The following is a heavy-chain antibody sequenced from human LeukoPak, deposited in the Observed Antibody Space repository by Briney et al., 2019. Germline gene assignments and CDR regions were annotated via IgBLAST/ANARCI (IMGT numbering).Heavy chain of an antibody. CDR2: FDPEDGET. Sequence: ASVKVSCKVSGYTLTELSMHWVRQAPGKGLEWMGGFDPEDGETIYAQKFQGRVTMTEDTSTDTAYMELSSLRAEDTAVYYCARAGVRGEGFDYWGQGTLVTVSS. D-gene: IGHD3-10*01. J-gene: IGHJ4*02. CDR3: ARAGVRGEGFDY. CDR1: GYTLTELS. V-gene: IGHV1-24*01.